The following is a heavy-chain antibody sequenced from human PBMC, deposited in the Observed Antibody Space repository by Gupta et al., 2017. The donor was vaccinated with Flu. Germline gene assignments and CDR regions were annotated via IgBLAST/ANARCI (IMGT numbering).Heavy chain of an antibody. Sequence: MHWVRQAPGKGLEWVAVISYNGRNQLYADSVKGRFTTSRDTSMVYLQMNSLRPEDTAVYFCAKGGRNQYFDPWGRGTLVSVSS. J-gene: IGHJ2*01. V-gene: IGHV3-30*18. CDR3: AKGGRNQYFDP. CDR2: ISYNGRNQ. D-gene: IGHD3-16*01.